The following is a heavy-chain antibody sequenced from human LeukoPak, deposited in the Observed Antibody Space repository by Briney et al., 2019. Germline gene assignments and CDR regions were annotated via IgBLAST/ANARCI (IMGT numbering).Heavy chain of an antibody. V-gene: IGHV3-48*03. CDR2: ISTSGSSI. Sequence: GGSLRLSCAASGFTFSSYEMNWVRQAPGKGLEWVSYISTSGSSIHYADSVKGRFTISRDNAKNSLYLQMNSLRAEDTAVYYCASITSYGGRDRAFDSSRQGSTVTVSS. J-gene: IGHJ4*02. CDR1: GFTFSSYE. CDR3: ASITSYGGRDRAFDS. D-gene: IGHD1-26*01.